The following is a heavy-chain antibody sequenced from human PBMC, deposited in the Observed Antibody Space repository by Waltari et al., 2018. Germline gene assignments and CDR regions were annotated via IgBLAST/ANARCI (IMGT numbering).Heavy chain of an antibody. Sequence: EVQLVESGGGLVQPGRSLRLSCAASGFTFADYAMHWVRQAPGKGLEWVSGISWNSGSIGYACSVKGRFTISRDNAKNSLYLQMNSLRAEDTALYYCAKGDFWSGYYTYFDYWGQGTLVTVSS. CDR3: AKGDFWSGYYTYFDY. CDR2: ISWNSGSI. D-gene: IGHD3-3*01. V-gene: IGHV3-9*01. J-gene: IGHJ4*02. CDR1: GFTFADYA.